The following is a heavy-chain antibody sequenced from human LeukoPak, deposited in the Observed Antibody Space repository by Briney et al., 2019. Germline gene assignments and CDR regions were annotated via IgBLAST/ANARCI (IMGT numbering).Heavy chain of an antibody. V-gene: IGHV3-21*01. Sequence: PGGSLRLSCAASGFTFSTYTMNWVRQAPGKGLEWVSSISSTSTYIYYADSVKGRFTISRDNARNSLYLQVDSLRAEDTAVYYCARARGYNWNDEWTFDFWGQGTMVTVSS. CDR2: ISSTSTYI. D-gene: IGHD1-1*01. CDR3: ARARGYNWNDEWTFDF. J-gene: IGHJ3*01. CDR1: GFTFSTYT.